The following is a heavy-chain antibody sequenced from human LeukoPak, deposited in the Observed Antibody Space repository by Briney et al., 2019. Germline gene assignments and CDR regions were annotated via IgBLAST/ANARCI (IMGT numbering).Heavy chain of an antibody. CDR3: ARDRGYNSFDY. Sequence: GGSLKLSCAASGFTFSRSWMSWVRQAPGKGLEWVANIKEDGSQRNYVDSVKGRFTISRDNAMNSVFLQMISLRAEDTAVYYCARDRGYNSFDYWGQGTLVTVSS. D-gene: IGHD6-13*01. CDR2: IKEDGSQR. CDR1: GFTFSRSW. J-gene: IGHJ4*02. V-gene: IGHV3-7*01.